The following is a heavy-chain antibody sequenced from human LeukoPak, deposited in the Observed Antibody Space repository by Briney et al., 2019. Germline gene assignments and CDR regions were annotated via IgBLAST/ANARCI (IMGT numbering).Heavy chain of an antibody. D-gene: IGHD3-10*01. CDR2: IYYSGST. Sequence: SETLSLTCTVSGGSISSYYWSWIRQPPGKGLEWIGYIYYSGSTNYNPSLKSRVTMSVDTSKNQFSLRLSSVTAADTAVYYCARYGSGAYALDVWGQGTMVTVSS. CDR3: ARYGSGAYALDV. J-gene: IGHJ3*01. CDR1: GGSISSYY. V-gene: IGHV4-59*08.